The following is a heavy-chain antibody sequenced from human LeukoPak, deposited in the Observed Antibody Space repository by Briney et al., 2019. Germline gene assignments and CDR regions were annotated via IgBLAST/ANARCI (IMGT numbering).Heavy chain of an antibody. CDR3: ARDMSSYYYAIAGLWQPSSPFDY. J-gene: IGHJ4*02. Sequence: ASVKVSCKASGYTFTSYDINWVRQATGQGLEWMGIINPSGGSTSYAQKFQGRVTMTRDTSTSTVYMELSSLRSEDTAVYYCARDMSSYYYAIAGLWQPSSPFDYWGQGTLVTVSS. D-gene: IGHD3-10*01. V-gene: IGHV1-46*01. CDR1: GYTFTSYD. CDR2: INPSGGST.